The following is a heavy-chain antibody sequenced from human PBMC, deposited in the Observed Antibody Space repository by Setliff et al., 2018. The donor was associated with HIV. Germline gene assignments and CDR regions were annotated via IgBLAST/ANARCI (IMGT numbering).Heavy chain of an antibody. Sequence: SETLSLTCTVSGGSISSGRYYWSWIRQPAGKGLEWIGHIYTGGSPNYSPSLMSRVTISIDTSKNQFSLKLSSVTAADTAVYYCARVLTVGDCSAGSCYSRAYYYYHMDVWGKGTAVTVSS. CDR3: ARVLTVGDCSAGSCYSRAYYYYHMDV. CDR2: IYTGGSP. J-gene: IGHJ6*03. V-gene: IGHV4-61*09. CDR1: GGSISSGRYY. D-gene: IGHD2-15*01.